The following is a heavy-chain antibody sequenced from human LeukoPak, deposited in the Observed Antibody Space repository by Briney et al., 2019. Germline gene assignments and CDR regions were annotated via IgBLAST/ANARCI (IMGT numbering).Heavy chain of an antibody. CDR2: IYSGGST. V-gene: IGHV3-66*04. J-gene: IGHJ6*03. CDR1: GFTVSSNY. Sequence: GGSLRLSCAASGFTVSSNYMSWVRQAPGKGLEWVSVIYSGGSTYYADSVKGRFTISRDNSKNTLYLQMNSLRAEDTAVYYCARHGPLLTGFHYYHMDVWGKGTTVTVSS. CDR3: ARHGPLLTGFHYYHMDV. D-gene: IGHD2-8*02.